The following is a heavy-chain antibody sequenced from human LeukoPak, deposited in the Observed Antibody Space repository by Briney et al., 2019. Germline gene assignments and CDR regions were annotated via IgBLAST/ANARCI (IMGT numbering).Heavy chain of an antibody. J-gene: IGHJ5*02. V-gene: IGHV1-2*02. CDR1: GYTFTGYY. CDR2: INPNSGGT. Sequence: GASVKVSCKASGYTFTGYYMHWVRQAPGQGLEWMGWINPNSGGTNYVQKFQGRVTMTRDTSISTAYMDLSRVRSDGRGVDYGARGREGRFDPWGQGTLVTVYS. CDR3: ARGREGRFDP.